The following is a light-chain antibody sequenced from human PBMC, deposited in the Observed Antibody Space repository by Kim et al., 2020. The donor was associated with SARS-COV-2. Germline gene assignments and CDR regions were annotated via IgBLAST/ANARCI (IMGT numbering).Light chain of an antibody. Sequence: QSITISCTGTSSDVGGYNYVSWCQQHPGKAPKLMIYDVSNRPSGVSNRFSGSKSGNTASLTISGLQAEDEADYYCSSYTSSSTLGVFGTGTKVTVL. CDR1: SSDVGGYNY. V-gene: IGLV2-14*03. CDR3: SSYTSSSTLGV. J-gene: IGLJ1*01. CDR2: DVS.